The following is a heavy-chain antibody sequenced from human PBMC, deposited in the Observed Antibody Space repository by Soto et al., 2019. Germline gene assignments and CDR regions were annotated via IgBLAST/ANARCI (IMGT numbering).Heavy chain of an antibody. D-gene: IGHD6-19*01. CDR2: IIGSGDSA. J-gene: IGHJ4*01. CDR1: GFTFRSYA. CDR3: VKDRAFRTVAGAAR. V-gene: IGHV3-23*01. Sequence: GGSLRLSCTVSGFTFRSYAMNWVRQAPGGGPEWVSNIIGSGDSASYADSVKGRFTISRDNSQNTLFLQMDSLRVDDTATYYCVKDRAFRTVAGAARWGQGTLVTVP.